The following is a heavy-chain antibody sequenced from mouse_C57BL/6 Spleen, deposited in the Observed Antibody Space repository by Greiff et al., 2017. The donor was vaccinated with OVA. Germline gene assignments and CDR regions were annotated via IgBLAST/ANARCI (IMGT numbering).Heavy chain of an antibody. V-gene: IGHV1-81*01. CDR3: ARSGDGSSYFAWFAY. CDR1: GYTFTSYG. CDR2: IYPRSGNT. Sequence: VQRVESGAELARPGASVKLSCKASGYTFTSYGISWVKQRTGQGLEWIGEIYPRSGNTYYNEKFKGKATLTADKSSSTAYMELRSLTSEDSAVYFCARSGDGSSYFAWFAYWGQGTLVTVSA. J-gene: IGHJ3*01. D-gene: IGHD1-1*01.